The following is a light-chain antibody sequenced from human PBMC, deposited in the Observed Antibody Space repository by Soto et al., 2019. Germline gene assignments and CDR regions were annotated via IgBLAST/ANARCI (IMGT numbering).Light chain of an antibody. J-gene: IGKJ1*01. Sequence: DIQMTQSPSTLSASVGDRVTITCRASQSTSTWLAWYQHKPGKAPNLLIYKASSLESGVPSRFSGSGSGTEFTLTISSLQPDDVATYYFQQYGRYRTFGQRTKVEIK. CDR2: KAS. CDR1: QSTSTW. V-gene: IGKV1-5*03. CDR3: QQYGRYRT.